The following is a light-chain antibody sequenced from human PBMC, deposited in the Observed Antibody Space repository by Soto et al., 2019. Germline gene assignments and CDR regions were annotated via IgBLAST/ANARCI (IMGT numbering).Light chain of an antibody. CDR3: QQYNSYSWT. CDR1: QSISTW. V-gene: IGKV1-5*01. J-gene: IGKJ1*01. CDR2: DAS. Sequence: DIQMTHSPSTLSASVGDRVTITCRASQSISTWLAWYQQKPGKAPKVLIYDASRLESGVPSRFSGSGSGTDFTLTISSLQPADFATYYCQQYNSYSWTIGQGIKVDIX.